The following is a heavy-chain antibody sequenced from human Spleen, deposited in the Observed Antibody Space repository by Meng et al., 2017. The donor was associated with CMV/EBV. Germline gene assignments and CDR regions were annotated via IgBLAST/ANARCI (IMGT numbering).Heavy chain of an antibody. V-gene: IGHV3-74*01. J-gene: IGHJ4*02. D-gene: IGHD1-26*01. Sequence: LSLTCAASGFTFSSYWMHWVRQAPGKGLVWVSRINSDGSSTSYADSVKGRFTISRDNAKNTLYLQMNSLRAEDTAVYYCASPRYSGSLDYWGQGTLVTVSS. CDR2: INSDGSST. CDR1: GFTFSSYW. CDR3: ASPRYSGSLDY.